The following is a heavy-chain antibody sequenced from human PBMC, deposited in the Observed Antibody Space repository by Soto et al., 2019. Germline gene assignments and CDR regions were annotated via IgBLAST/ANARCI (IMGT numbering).Heavy chain of an antibody. V-gene: IGHV4-31*03. CDR3: ARDAPLWFGELSH. D-gene: IGHD3-10*01. CDR2: IYYNGST. CDR1: GGSIRSPNYY. Sequence: QVQLQESGPGLVKPSQTLSLTCTVIGGSIRSPNYYWSWIRQHPGKGLEWIGNIYYNGSTNYTPSLKSRAVISLDTSKNQFSLKLNSVTAADMAVYYCARDAPLWFGELSHWGQGTLVTVSS. J-gene: IGHJ4*02.